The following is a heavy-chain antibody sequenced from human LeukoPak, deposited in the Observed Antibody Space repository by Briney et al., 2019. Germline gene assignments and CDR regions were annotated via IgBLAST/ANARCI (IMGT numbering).Heavy chain of an antibody. CDR3: ARLGLLRDY. CDR2: IYYSGST. D-gene: IGHD2-21*01. Sequence: PSETLSLTCTVSGGSISSYYWSWIRQPPGKGLEWIGYIYYSGSTNYNPSLKSRVTISVDTSKNQFSLKLSSVTAADTAVYYCARLGLLRDYWGQGTLVTVSS. V-gene: IGHV4-59*08. J-gene: IGHJ4*02. CDR1: GGSISSYY.